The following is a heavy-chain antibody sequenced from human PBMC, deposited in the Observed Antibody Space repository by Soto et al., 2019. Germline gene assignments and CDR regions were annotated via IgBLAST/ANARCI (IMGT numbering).Heavy chain of an antibody. D-gene: IGHD3-10*01. V-gene: IGHV4-4*02. CDR3: ARDQNGSGNYYTRYFDY. CDR2: IYHSGST. J-gene: IGHJ4*02. CDR1: GGSINSRYW. Sequence: QVQLQESGPGLVKPSGTLSLTCAVSGGSINSRYWWSWVRQSPGKGLEWIGEIYHSGSTNYNPSLRSRVTISVAKSTNQFSLNLSSVTAAATAVYYCARDQNGSGNYYTRYFDYWGQGTLVTVSS.